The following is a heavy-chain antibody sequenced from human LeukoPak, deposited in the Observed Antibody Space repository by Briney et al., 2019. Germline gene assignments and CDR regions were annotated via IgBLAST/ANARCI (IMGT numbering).Heavy chain of an antibody. V-gene: IGHV1-2*02. CDR3: ARKGGPRVNAFDF. Sequence: GASVKVSCKASGYTFTDYYMHWVRQAPGQGLEWMGWINPNTGGTNYAQMFQGRVTMTRDTSISTAYMELTGLRSDDTAMYFCARKGGPRVNAFDFWGQGAMVTVSS. CDR1: GYTFTDYY. CDR2: INPNTGGT. D-gene: IGHD1-14*01. J-gene: IGHJ3*01.